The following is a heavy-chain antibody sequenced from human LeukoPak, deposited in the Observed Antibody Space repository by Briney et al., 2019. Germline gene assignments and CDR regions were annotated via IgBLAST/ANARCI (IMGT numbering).Heavy chain of an antibody. CDR3: ARERGSGPYYYYYMDV. Sequence: PGGSLRPSCAASGFTFSSYSMNWVRQAPGKGLEWVSYISSSSSTIYYADSVKGRFTISRDNAKNSLYLQMNSLRAEDTAVYYCARERGSGPYYYYYMDVWGKGTTVTVSS. D-gene: IGHD3-10*01. CDR1: GFTFSSYS. CDR2: ISSSSSTI. J-gene: IGHJ6*03. V-gene: IGHV3-48*01.